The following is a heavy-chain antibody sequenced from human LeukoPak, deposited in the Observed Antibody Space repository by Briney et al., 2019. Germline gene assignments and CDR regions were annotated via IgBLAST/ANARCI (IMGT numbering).Heavy chain of an antibody. Sequence: PGGSLRLSCAASGFTFSSYAMHWVRQAPGKGLEWVAVISYDGSNKYYADSVKGRFTISRDNSKNTLYLQMNSLRAEDTAVYYCARGDVDTAPLGLCWYWGQGTLVTVSS. D-gene: IGHD5-18*01. CDR2: ISYDGSNK. V-gene: IGHV3-30*04. J-gene: IGHJ4*02. CDR1: GFTFSSYA. CDR3: ARGDVDTAPLGLCWY.